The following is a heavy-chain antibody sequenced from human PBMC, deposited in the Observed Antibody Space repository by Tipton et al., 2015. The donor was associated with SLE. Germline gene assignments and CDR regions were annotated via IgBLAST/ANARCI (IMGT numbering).Heavy chain of an antibody. CDR1: GFTFSSYS. V-gene: IGHV3-21*01. Sequence: GSLRLSCAASGFTFSSYSMNWVRQAPGKGLEWVSTISSSGNYISYADSMKGRFTISRDNAKNSLYLHMNSLRGEDTAIYYCAREGGLGDYWGQGILVTVSS. CDR3: AREGGLGDY. CDR2: ISSSGNYI. J-gene: IGHJ4*02. D-gene: IGHD3-16*01.